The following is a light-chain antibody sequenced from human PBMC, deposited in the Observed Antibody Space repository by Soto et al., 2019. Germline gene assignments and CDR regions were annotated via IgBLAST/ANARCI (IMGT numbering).Light chain of an antibody. CDR1: SSDVGGYNY. Sequence: QSALTQPASVSGSPGQSITISCTGSSSDVGGYNYVSWFQQHPDKAPKVIISEVSDRPSGVSNRFSGSKSGNTASLTISGLKVEDEADYYCCSSGGSPTYVFGTGTKLTVL. V-gene: IGLV2-23*02. CDR2: EVS. J-gene: IGLJ1*01. CDR3: CSSGGSPTYV.